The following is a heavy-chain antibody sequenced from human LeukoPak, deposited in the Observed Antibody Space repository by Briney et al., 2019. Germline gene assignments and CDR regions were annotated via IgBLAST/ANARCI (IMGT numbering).Heavy chain of an antibody. D-gene: IGHD1-26*01. CDR1: GGSISSSNYY. CDR2: IYYSGNT. CDR3: ARLYSGSYYSRPTGYYFDY. V-gene: IGHV4-39*01. J-gene: IGHJ4*02. Sequence: SETLSLTCTVSGGSISSSNYYWGWIRQPPGRGLEWIGSIYYSGNTYYNPSLKSPVTMSVDTSKNQFSLKLSSVTAADTAVYYCARLYSGSYYSRPTGYYFDYWGQGTLVTVSS.